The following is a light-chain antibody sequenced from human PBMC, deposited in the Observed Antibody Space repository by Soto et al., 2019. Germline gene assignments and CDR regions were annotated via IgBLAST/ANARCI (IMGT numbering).Light chain of an antibody. J-gene: IGLJ2*01. Sequence: QSALTQPASVSGSPGQSITISCTGTSNDVGGYNYVSWYQQHPGKAPKLMIFEVNNRPSGVSTRFSGSKSGNTASLTISGLQAEDEADYYCTSYTSGNTPVVFGGGTKVTVL. CDR2: EVN. CDR3: TSYTSGNTPVV. V-gene: IGLV2-14*01. CDR1: SNDVGGYNY.